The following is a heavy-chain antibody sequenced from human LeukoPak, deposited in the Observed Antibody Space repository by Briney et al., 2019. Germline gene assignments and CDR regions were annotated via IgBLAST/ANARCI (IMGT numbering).Heavy chain of an antibody. Sequence: PGGSLRLSCAASGFTVSDSYMNWVRQAPGKGLEWVSLIYGGGNTYYADSVKGRFTISRDNSKNTLYLQMNSLRAEDTAVYYCARRGDGGRSFDYWGQGTLVTVSS. CDR2: IYGGGNT. CDR1: GFTVSDSY. V-gene: IGHV3-53*01. J-gene: IGHJ4*02. D-gene: IGHD4-23*01. CDR3: ARRGDGGRSFDY.